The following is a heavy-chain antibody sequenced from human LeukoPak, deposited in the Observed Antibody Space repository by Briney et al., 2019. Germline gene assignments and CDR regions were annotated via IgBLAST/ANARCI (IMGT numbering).Heavy chain of an antibody. Sequence: ASVKVSCKASGGTFTSSVIITWVRRARRQGLEWMGRIIPILDVSHPAQNFQGRVTITADTSTSTAYMELRSLRSEDTAVYYCARQNCGGDCYSSHYYYGMDVWGQGTTVTVSS. CDR2: IIPILDVS. V-gene: IGHV1-69*02. CDR3: ARQNCGGDCYSSHYYYGMDV. J-gene: IGHJ6*02. D-gene: IGHD2-21*02. CDR1: GGTFTSS.